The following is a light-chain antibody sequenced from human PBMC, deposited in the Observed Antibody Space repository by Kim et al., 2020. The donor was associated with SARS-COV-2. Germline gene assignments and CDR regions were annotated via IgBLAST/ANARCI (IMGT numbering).Light chain of an antibody. CDR2: RNT. V-gene: IGLV1-40*01. CDR3: QSYDSSLSVL. Sequence: QSVLTQPPAVSGAPGQRVTIPCTGTSSNIGAGYDVQWYQQHPGAAPKLLIHRNTNRPSGVPDRFSGSKSGTSASLAITGLQAEDEADYYCQSYDSSLSVLFGGGTKVTVL. CDR1: SSNIGAGYD. J-gene: IGLJ3*02.